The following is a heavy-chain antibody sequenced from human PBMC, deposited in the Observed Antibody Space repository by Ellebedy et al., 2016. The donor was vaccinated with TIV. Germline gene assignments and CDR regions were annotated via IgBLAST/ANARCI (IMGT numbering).Heavy chain of an antibody. CDR1: GGSISSGGYY. CDR2: IHYSGNT. D-gene: IGHD2-2*01. V-gene: IGHV4-39*01. Sequence: SETLSLXCTVSGGSISSGGYYWGWIRQPPGQGLEWIGSIHYSGNTYYSPSLKSRVTISMDTSKNQFSLKLASVTAADTAVYYCARQGCTTTICYHLPGYWGQGTLVTVSS. J-gene: IGHJ4*02. CDR3: ARQGCTTTICYHLPGY.